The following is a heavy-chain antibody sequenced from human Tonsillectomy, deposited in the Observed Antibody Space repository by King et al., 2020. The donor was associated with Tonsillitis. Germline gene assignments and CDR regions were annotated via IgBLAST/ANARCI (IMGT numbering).Heavy chain of an antibody. Sequence: VQLVESGGGVVQPGRSLRLSCADSGFTLSSYAMHWVRQAPGKGLEWVAVISYDGSNKYYADSVKGRFTISRDNSKNKLYLQMNSLRAEDTAICYCARDDHNTGSYSYFFDYWGQGTLVTVSS. CDR3: ARDDHNTGSYSYFFDY. J-gene: IGHJ4*02. V-gene: IGHV3-30-3*01. CDR2: ISYDGSNK. D-gene: IGHD1-26*01. CDR1: GFTLSSYA.